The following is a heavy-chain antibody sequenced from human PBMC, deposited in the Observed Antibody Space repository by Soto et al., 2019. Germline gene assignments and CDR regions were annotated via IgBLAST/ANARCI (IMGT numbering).Heavy chain of an antibody. CDR3: ARDPRFGVGNINGMGV. J-gene: IGHJ6*02. V-gene: IGHV3-33*01. CDR2: IWYDGSNK. D-gene: IGHD3-3*01. CDR1: GFTFSSYG. Sequence: LRLSCAASGFTFSSYGMHWVRQAPGKGLEWVAVIWYDGSNKYYADSVKGRFTISRDNSKNTLYLQMNSLRAEDTAVYYCARDPRFGVGNINGMGVWGHGTTVTVSS.